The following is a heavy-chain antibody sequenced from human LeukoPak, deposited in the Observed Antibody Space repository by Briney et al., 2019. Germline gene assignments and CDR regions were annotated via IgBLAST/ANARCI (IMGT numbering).Heavy chain of an antibody. CDR1: EFTFRNYG. CDR3: AKVRYFGPSAFDI. D-gene: IGHD3-9*01. Sequence: PGRSLRLSCAASEFTFRNYGMHWVRQAPGKGLDWVAVISYDGSNKYYADSVKGRFTISRDNSKNTLYLQMNSLRAEDRAVYYCAKVRYFGPSAFDIWGQGTMVTVSS. V-gene: IGHV3-30*18. CDR2: ISYDGSNK. J-gene: IGHJ3*02.